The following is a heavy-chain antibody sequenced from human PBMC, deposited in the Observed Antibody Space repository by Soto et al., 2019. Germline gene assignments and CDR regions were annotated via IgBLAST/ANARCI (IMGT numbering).Heavy chain of an antibody. CDR1: GGSISSGGHY. D-gene: IGHD2-2*01. CDR3: VRVVIVPATYYYHYMDV. V-gene: IGHV4-31*03. Sequence: SETLSLTCTVSGGSISSGGHYWSWIRQHPGKGLEWIGYIYYSGSTFYNPSLKSRVSISIDTSENQFSLNLSSVTAADTAVYYCVRVVIVPATYYYHYMDVWGKGTTVTVSS. J-gene: IGHJ6*03. CDR2: IYYSGST.